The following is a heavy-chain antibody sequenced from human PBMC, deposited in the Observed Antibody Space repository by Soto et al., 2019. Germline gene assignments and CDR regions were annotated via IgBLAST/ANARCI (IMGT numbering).Heavy chain of an antibody. Sequence: QVQLVESGGGVVQPGRSLRLSCAASGFTFSSYGMHWVRQAPGKGLEWVAVIWYDGSNKYYADSVKGRFTISRDNSKNTLYLQMNSLRAEDTAVYYCARIVVPAATTPIYYYYGMDVWGQGPTVTVSS. CDR2: IWYDGSNK. V-gene: IGHV3-33*01. D-gene: IGHD2-2*01. CDR1: GFTFSSYG. J-gene: IGHJ6*02. CDR3: ARIVVPAATTPIYYYYGMDV.